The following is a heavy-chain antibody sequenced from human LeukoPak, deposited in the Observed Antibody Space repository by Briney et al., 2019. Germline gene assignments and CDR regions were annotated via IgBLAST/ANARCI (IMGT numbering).Heavy chain of an antibody. CDR2: INPNSGGT. Sequence: GASVKVSCKASGYTFTGYYMHWVRQAPGQGLEWMGWINPNSGGTSYAQKFQGRVTMTRDMSTSTVYMELSSLRSEDTAVYYCARGKYCSGGSCYPFDPWGQGTLVTVSS. CDR1: GYTFTGYY. J-gene: IGHJ5*02. D-gene: IGHD2-15*01. V-gene: IGHV1-2*02. CDR3: ARGKYCSGGSCYPFDP.